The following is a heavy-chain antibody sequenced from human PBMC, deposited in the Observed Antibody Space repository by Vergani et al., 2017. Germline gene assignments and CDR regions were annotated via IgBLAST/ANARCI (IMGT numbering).Heavy chain of an antibody. J-gene: IGHJ6*03. CDR2: INHSGST. Sequence: QVQLQQWGAGLLKPSETLSLTCAVYGGSFSGYYWSWIRQPPGKGLEWIGEINHSGSTNYNPSLKSRVTISVDTSKNQFSLNLNSVTAADTAVYYCAREVFWSGYRYYYYYMDVWGKGTTVTVSS. D-gene: IGHD3-3*01. CDR1: GGSFSGYY. CDR3: AREVFWSGYRYYYYYMDV. V-gene: IGHV4-34*01.